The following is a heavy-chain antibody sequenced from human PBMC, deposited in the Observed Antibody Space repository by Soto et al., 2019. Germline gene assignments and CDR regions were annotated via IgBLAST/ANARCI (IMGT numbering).Heavy chain of an antibody. V-gene: IGHV5-10-1*01. Sequence: GESLKISCKGSGYSFTSYWISWVRQMPGKGLEWMGRIDPSDSYTSYSPSFQGHVTISADKSISTAYLQWSSLKASDTAMYYCARSTVTTNDAFDIWGQGTMVTVSS. CDR3: ARSTVTTNDAFDI. CDR2: IDPSDSYT. D-gene: IGHD4-17*01. CDR1: GYSFTSYW. J-gene: IGHJ3*02.